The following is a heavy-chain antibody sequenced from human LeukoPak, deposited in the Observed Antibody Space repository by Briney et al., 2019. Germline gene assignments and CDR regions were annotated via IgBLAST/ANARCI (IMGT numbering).Heavy chain of an antibody. J-gene: IGHJ4*02. CDR2: INDFGNFI. CDR3: TGVDYY. V-gene: IGHV3-74*03. CDR1: AFNFRNSW. Sequence: GGSLRLSCTGSAFNFRNSWMHWVRQVPGKGLEWVSCINDFGNFITYADSVKGRFTISRDNAKNTLFLQMNSLRVEDTAIYYCTGVDYYWGQGIPVTVSS.